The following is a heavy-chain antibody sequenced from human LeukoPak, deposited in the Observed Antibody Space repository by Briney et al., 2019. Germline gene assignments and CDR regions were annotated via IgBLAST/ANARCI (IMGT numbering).Heavy chain of an antibody. CDR1: GFTFSSYS. CDR2: ISSSSSYI. Sequence: GGSLRLSCAASGFTFSSYSMNWVRQAPGKGLEWVSSISSSSSYIYYADSVKGRFTISRDNAKNSLYLQMNSLRAENTAVYYCARVVGTAMVDYWGQGTLVTVSS. D-gene: IGHD5-18*01. J-gene: IGHJ4*02. V-gene: IGHV3-21*01. CDR3: ARVVGTAMVDY.